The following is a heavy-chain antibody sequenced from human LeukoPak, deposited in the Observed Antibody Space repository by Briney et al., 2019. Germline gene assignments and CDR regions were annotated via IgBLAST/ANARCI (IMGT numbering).Heavy chain of an antibody. CDR1: GFTFSSYA. V-gene: IGHV3-23*01. Sequence: GGSLRLSCAASGFTFSSYAMSWVRQAPGKGLEWVSAISGSGGSTYYADSVKGRFTISRDNSKNTLYLQMNSLRAEDTAVYYCASSGDHYDILTGYRNYRGQGTLVTVSS. CDR2: ISGSGGST. CDR3: ASSGDHYDILTGYRNY. J-gene: IGHJ4*02. D-gene: IGHD3-9*01.